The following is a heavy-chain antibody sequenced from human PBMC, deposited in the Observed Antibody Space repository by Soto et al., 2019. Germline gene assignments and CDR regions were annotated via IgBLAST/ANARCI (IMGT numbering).Heavy chain of an antibody. CDR2: IYSGGST. V-gene: IGHV3-66*01. D-gene: IGHD3-9*01. CDR1: GFTVSSNY. CDR3: ARDWFDILTGYYLDY. J-gene: IGHJ4*02. Sequence: GGSLRLSCAASGFTVSSNYMSWVRQAPGKGLEWVSVIYSGGSTYYADSVKGRFTISRDNSKNTLYLQMNSLRAEDTAVYYCARDWFDILTGYYLDYWGQGTLVTVSS.